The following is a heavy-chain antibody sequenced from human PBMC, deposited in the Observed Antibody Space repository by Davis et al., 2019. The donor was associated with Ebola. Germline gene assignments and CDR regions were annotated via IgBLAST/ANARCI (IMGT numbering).Heavy chain of an antibody. D-gene: IGHD2-15*01. CDR3: ASPRYCSGGSCYSQLDY. J-gene: IGHJ4*02. CDR2: ISSSSSYI. V-gene: IGHV3-21*01. Sequence: PGGSLRLSCAASGFTFSSYSMNWVRQAPGKGLEWVSSISSSSSYIYYADSVKGRFTISRDNAKNSLYLQMNSLRAEDTAVYYCASPRYCSGGSCYSQLDYWGQGTLVTVSS. CDR1: GFTFSSYS.